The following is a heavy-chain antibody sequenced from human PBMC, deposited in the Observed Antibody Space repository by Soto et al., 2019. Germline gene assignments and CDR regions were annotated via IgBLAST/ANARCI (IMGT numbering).Heavy chain of an antibody. Sequence: QVQLVESGGGLVKPGGSLRLSCAASGFTFNDYYMSWIRQAPGKGLEWVSYISSSSSYTNYADSVKGRFTISRDNAKNSLYLQMNSLRAEDTAVYYCARAVDSSGYYFRNWFDPWGQGTLVTVSS. CDR3: ARAVDSSGYYFRNWFDP. CDR2: ISSSSSYT. J-gene: IGHJ5*02. D-gene: IGHD3-22*01. V-gene: IGHV3-11*06. CDR1: GFTFNDYY.